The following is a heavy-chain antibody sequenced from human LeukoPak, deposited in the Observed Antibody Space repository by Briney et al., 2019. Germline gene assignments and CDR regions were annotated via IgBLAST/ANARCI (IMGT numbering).Heavy chain of an antibody. J-gene: IGHJ5*02. Sequence: ASVKVSCKASGYTFTSYDINWVRQATGQGLEWMGWMNPNSGNTGYAQKFQGRVTMTRDTSISTAYMELSRLRSDDTAVYYCARSVAANGGGWFDPWGQGTLVTVSS. V-gene: IGHV1-8*02. CDR1: GYTFTSYD. CDR2: MNPNSGNT. D-gene: IGHD2-15*01. CDR3: ARSVAANGGGWFDP.